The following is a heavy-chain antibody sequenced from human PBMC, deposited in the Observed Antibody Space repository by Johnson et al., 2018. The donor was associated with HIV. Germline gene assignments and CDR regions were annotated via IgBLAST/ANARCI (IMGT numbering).Heavy chain of an antibody. Sequence: MLLVESGGRVVRPGESLRLSCAASGFTFDDYGMSWVRQAPGKGLEWVSGIHWNGGSTGYADSVMGRFTISRDKAKNSLYLQMNSLRGDDTAVYYCTRVSSTSWALDIWGQGTLVTVSS. V-gene: IGHV3-20*04. J-gene: IGHJ3*02. CDR1: GFTFDDYG. CDR2: IHWNGGST. CDR3: TRVSSTSWALDI. D-gene: IGHD2-15*01.